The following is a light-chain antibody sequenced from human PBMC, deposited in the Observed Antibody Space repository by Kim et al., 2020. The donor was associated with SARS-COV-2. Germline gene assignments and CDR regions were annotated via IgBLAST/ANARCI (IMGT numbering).Light chain of an antibody. Sequence: GHPITISCTGTSRDGGGYNFVSWYQQHPGKAPKLMIYDVSTRPSGVSNRFSGSKSGNTASLTISGLQAEDEADYYCSSYTDDSTVIFGGGTQLTVL. CDR1: SRDGGGYNF. V-gene: IGLV2-14*03. CDR2: DVS. J-gene: IGLJ2*01. CDR3: SSYTDDSTVI.